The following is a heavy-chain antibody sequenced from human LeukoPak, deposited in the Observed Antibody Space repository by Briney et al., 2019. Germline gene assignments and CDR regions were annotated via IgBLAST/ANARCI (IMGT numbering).Heavy chain of an antibody. V-gene: IGHV5-51*01. CDR1: GYSFTSYW. CDR3: ARRSRFRFLEWLPDY. J-gene: IGHJ4*02. Sequence: GESLKISCKGSGYSFTSYWIGWVRQMPGKGLEWMWIIYPGDSDTRYSPSFQGQVTISADKSISTAYLQWSSLKASDTAMYYCARRSRFRFLEWLPDYWGQGTLVTVSS. D-gene: IGHD3-3*01. CDR2: IYPGDSDT.